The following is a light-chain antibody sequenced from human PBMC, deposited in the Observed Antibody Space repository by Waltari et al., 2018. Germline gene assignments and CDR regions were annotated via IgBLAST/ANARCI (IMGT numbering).Light chain of an antibody. J-gene: IGKJ2*01. CDR3: QQRINWPRT. V-gene: IGKV3-11*01. Sequence: EIELTQSTATPPLSRGESPTLPRRDSQRVSSYLAWYQQKPGQAPRLLIYAASNRATGIPARFSGSGSGTDFTLTISSLEPEDFAVYYCQQRINWPRTFGQGTKLEIK. CDR2: AAS. CDR1: QRVSSY.